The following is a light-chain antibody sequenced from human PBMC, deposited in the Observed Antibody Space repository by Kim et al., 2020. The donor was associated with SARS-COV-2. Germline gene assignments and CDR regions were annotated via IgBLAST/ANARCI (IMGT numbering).Light chain of an antibody. Sequence: DIQMTQSPSSLSASVGDRVTITCRASQSISNYLNWYQQKPGKAPKLLIYAASSLRSGVPSKFSASGSGTDFTLTISSLQPEDFATYYCQQSYSTPTFGQGTKVDIK. CDR2: AAS. V-gene: IGKV1-39*01. CDR3: QQSYSTPT. J-gene: IGKJ1*01. CDR1: QSISNY.